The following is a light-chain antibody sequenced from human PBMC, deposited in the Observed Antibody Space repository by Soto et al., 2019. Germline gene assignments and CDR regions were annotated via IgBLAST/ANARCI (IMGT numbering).Light chain of an antibody. J-gene: IGKJ5*01. Sequence: DIVMTQSPLSLPVTPGEPASISCRSSQSLLYNNTYNYLDWYVQKPGQSPQLLIYFGSNRAPGVPDRFSGSGSGTDFTLKINRVEAEDVGTYYRMQALQSLTFGQGTRLEIK. CDR1: QSLLYNNTYNY. CDR2: FGS. CDR3: MQALQSLT. V-gene: IGKV2-28*01.